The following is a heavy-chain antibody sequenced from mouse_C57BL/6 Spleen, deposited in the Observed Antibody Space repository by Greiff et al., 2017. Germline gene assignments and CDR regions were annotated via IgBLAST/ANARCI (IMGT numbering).Heavy chain of an antibody. J-gene: IGHJ4*01. CDR1: GYAFSSSW. Sequence: QVQLKESGPELVKPGASVKISCKASGYAFSSSWMNWVKQRPGKGLEWIGRIYPGDGDTNYNGKFKGKATLTADKSSSTAYMQLSSLTSEDSAVYFCAINWAFYAMDYWGQGTSVTVSS. V-gene: IGHV1-82*01. CDR3: AINWAFYAMDY. D-gene: IGHD4-1*01. CDR2: IYPGDGDT.